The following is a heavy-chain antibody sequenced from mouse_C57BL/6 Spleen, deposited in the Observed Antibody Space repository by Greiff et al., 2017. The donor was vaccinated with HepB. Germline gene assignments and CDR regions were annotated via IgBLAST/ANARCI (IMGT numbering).Heavy chain of an antibody. CDR3: AYYYGSSYGYFDV. D-gene: IGHD1-1*01. V-gene: IGHV1-20*01. Sequence: VQLQQSGPELVKPGDSVKISCKASGYSFTGYFMNWVMQSHGKSLEWIGRINPYNGDTFYNQKFKGKATLTVDKSSSTAHMELRSRTSEDSAVYYCAYYYGSSYGYFDVWGTGTTVTVSS. CDR2: INPYNGDT. J-gene: IGHJ1*03. CDR1: GYSFTGYF.